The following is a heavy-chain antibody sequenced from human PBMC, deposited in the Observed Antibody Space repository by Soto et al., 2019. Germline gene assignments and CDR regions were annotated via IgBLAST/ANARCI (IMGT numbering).Heavy chain of an antibody. CDR3: ARDLGSSFDP. Sequence: GGSLRLSCAASGFTFSSYAMHWVRQAPGKGLEWVAVISYDGSNKYYADSVKGRFTISRDNSKNTLYLQMNSLRAEDTAVYYCARDLGSSFDPWGQGTLVTVSS. D-gene: IGHD3-16*01. CDR2: ISYDGSNK. CDR1: GFTFSSYA. J-gene: IGHJ5*02. V-gene: IGHV3-30-3*01.